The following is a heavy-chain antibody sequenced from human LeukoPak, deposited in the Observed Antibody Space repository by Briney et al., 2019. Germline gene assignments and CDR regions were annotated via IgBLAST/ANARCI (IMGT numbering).Heavy chain of an antibody. V-gene: IGHV1-8*03. Sequence: ASVKVSCKASGYTFTSYDINWVRQATGQGLEWMGWMNPNSGNTGYAQKFQGRVTITRNTSISTAYMELSSLRSEDTAVYYCARGPHVMYYDFWSGYYYYFDHWGQGTLVTVSS. CDR2: MNPNSGNT. D-gene: IGHD3-3*01. J-gene: IGHJ4*02. CDR1: GYTFTSYD. CDR3: ARGPHVMYYDFWSGYYYYFDH.